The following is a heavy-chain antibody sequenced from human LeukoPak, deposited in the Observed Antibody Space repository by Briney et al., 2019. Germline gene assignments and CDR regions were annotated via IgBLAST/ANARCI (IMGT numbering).Heavy chain of an antibody. CDR1: GFTFSSYA. CDR2: ISYDGSNK. J-gene: IGHJ4*02. D-gene: IGHD3-10*01. V-gene: IGHV3-30-3*01. CDR3: ANRGGSGSYYFDY. Sequence: GRSLRLSCAASGFTFSSYAMHWVRQAPGKGLEWVAVISYDGSNKYYADSVKGRFTISRDNSKNTPYLQMNSLRAEDTAVYYCANRGGSGSYYFDYWGQGTLVTVSS.